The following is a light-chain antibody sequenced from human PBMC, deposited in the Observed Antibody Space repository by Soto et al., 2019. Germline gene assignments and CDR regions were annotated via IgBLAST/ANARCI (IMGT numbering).Light chain of an antibody. V-gene: IGKV1-5*01. CDR3: QQYDSYPLT. Sequence: DVQMTQSPSTLSASVGDRVTITCRASQSINNLLAWYQQKPGKAPKFLIYDVSTFESGVPSRFSGSGSGTEFPLTISSLQPEDFATYYCQQYDSYPLTFGGGTRVEIK. CDR2: DVS. J-gene: IGKJ4*01. CDR1: QSINNL.